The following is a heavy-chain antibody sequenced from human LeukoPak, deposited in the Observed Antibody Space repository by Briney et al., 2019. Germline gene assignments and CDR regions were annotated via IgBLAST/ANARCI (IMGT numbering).Heavy chain of an antibody. CDR2: ISSSDSTI. Sequence: PGGSLGLSCAASGFTFSSYEMNWVRQAPGKGLEWVSFISSSDSTIYYADSVKGRFTISRDNAKNSLYLQMNSLRAEDTAVYYCARPTPRWFGELTPTIDYWGQGTLVTVSS. CDR1: GFTFSSYE. CDR3: ARPTPRWFGELTPTIDY. V-gene: IGHV3-48*03. J-gene: IGHJ4*02. D-gene: IGHD3-10*01.